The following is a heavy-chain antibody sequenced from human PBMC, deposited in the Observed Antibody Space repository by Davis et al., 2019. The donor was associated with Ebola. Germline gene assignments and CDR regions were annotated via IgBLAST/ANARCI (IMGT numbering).Heavy chain of an antibody. Sequence: MPSETLSLTCTVSGGSISSGDYYWSWIRQPPGKGLEWIGYIYYSGSTYYNPSLKSRVTISVNTSKNQFSLMLSSVTAADTAVYYCARSRDLYGMDVWGQGTTVTVSS. J-gene: IGHJ6*02. CDR1: GGSISSGDYY. CDR2: IYYSGST. V-gene: IGHV4-30-4*01. CDR3: ARSRDLYGMDV.